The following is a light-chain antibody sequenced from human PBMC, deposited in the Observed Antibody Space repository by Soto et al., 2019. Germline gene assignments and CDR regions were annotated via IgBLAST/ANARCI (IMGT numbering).Light chain of an antibody. Sequence: QSALTQPAPVSGSPGQSITISCTGTSSDVGGYNYVSWYQQHPGKAPKRMIYDVSNRPSGVSNRFSGSKSVNTASLTISGLQAEDEADYYCSSYPSSSTLVFGGGTKLTVL. J-gene: IGLJ2*01. CDR3: SSYPSSSTLV. V-gene: IGLV2-14*01. CDR1: SSDVGGYNY. CDR2: DVS.